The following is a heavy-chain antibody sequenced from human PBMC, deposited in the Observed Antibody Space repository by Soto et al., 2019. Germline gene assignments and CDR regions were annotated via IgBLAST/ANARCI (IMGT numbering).Heavy chain of an antibody. CDR2: IYCSGST. Sequence: QVQLQESGPGLVKPSETLSLTCTVSGGSISSYYWSWIRQPPGKGLEWIGYIYCSGSTNYNPSLKSRVTISVDTSKNQFSLKLSSVTAADTAVYYCARGAPIRYYYYGMDVWGQGTTVTVSS. CDR3: ARGAPIRYYYYGMDV. V-gene: IGHV4-59*01. CDR1: GGSISSYY. J-gene: IGHJ6*02.